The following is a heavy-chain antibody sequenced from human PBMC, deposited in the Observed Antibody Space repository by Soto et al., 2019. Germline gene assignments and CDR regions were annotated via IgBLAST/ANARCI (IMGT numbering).Heavy chain of an antibody. V-gene: IGHV1-69*13. Sequence: GASVKVSCKASGGTFSSYAISWVRQAPGQGLEWMGGIIPIFGTANYAQKFQGRVTITADESTSTAYMELSSLRSEDTAVYYCARAATSRSPTPFDYWGQGTLVTVSS. J-gene: IGHJ4*02. CDR3: ARAATSRSPTPFDY. CDR2: IIPIFGTA. D-gene: IGHD1-1*01. CDR1: GGTFSSYA.